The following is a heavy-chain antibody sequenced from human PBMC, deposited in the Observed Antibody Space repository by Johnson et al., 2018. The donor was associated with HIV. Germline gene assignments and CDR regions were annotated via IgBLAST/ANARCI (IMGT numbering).Heavy chain of an antibody. V-gene: IGHV3-33*06. CDR1: GFTFSSYA. CDR2: IWYDGSNK. Sequence: QEQLVESGGGLVQPGGSLRLSCAASGFTFSSYAMHWVRQAPGKGLEWVAVIWYDGSNKYSADSVRGRFTISRDNSKNTLYLQMNSLRAEDTAVYYCAKSGPRGGNPDDAFDIWGQGTMVTVSS. J-gene: IGHJ3*02. D-gene: IGHD4-23*01. CDR3: AKSGPRGGNPDDAFDI.